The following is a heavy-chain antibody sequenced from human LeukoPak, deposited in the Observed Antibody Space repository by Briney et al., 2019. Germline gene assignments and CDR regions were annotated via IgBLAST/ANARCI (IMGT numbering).Heavy chain of an antibody. J-gene: IGHJ6*04. V-gene: IGHV3-23*01. CDR3: AELGITMIGGV. CDR1: GFTFSDYY. CDR2: ISGSGGST. D-gene: IGHD3-10*02. Sequence: GGSLRLSCAASGFTFSDYYMSWIRQAPGKGLEWVSAISGSGGSTYYADSVKGRFTISRDNSKNTLYLQMNSLRAEDTAVYYCAELGITMIGGVWGKGTTVTISS.